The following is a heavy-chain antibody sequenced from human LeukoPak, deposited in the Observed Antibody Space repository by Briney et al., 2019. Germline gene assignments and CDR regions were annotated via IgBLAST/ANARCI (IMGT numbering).Heavy chain of an antibody. CDR1: GFTFSSYS. CDR2: ISSSSSYI. CDR3: ARDPGVEAAYMGGDY. V-gene: IGHV3-21*01. J-gene: IGHJ4*02. Sequence: GGSLRLSCAASGFTFSSYSMNWVRQAPGKGLEWVSSISSSSSYIYYADSVKGRFTISRDNAKNSLYLQMNSLRAEDRAVYYCARDPGVEAAYMGGDYWGQGTLVTVSS. D-gene: IGHD2-15*01.